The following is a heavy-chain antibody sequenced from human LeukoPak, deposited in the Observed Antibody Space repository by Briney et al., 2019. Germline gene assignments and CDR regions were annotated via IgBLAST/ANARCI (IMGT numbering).Heavy chain of an antibody. Sequence: GGSLRLPCVASGFTYSSSDMHWVRQVTGKGLEWVSAIGTGHDTYYTDSVKGRFTISRENAKDSLYLQMDSLRAEDMAVYYCARVFRQLPDYWGQGTLVTVSS. V-gene: IGHV3-13*01. D-gene: IGHD6-6*01. CDR1: GFTYSSSD. CDR3: ARVFRQLPDY. J-gene: IGHJ4*02. CDR2: IGTGHDT.